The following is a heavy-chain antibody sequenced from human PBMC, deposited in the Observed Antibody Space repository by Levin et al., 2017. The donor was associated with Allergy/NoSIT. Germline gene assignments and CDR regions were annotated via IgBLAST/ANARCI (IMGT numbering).Heavy chain of an antibody. Sequence: SGPTLVKPTQTLTLTCTFSGFSLSTTGVGVGWVRQPPGKALEWLALIYWDDDKRYSPSLKSRLTITQDTSKNQVVLIMTSMDAVEPATYYGAHGGSWYGGGYFDLWGRGTLVTVSS. CDR2: IYWDDDK. D-gene: IGHD2-15*01. CDR1: GFSLSTTGVG. J-gene: IGHJ2*01. V-gene: IGHV2-5*02. CDR3: AHGGSWYGGGYFDL.